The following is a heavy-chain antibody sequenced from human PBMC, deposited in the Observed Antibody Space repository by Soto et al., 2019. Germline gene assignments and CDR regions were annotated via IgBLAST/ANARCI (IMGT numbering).Heavy chain of an antibody. J-gene: IGHJ6*02. CDR2: MDPKSGST. Sequence: QAQLVQSGAEVRKPGASVKVSCKASGYTFTTYDINWVRQAPGQGLEWLGWMDPKSGSTGYAQNVQVRITTTRNISRNTAHMELSSLQSEDTAVYYCARERKFEFWRKGLDVWGQGTTVTVSS. CDR3: ARERKFEFWRKGLDV. V-gene: IGHV1-8*01. D-gene: IGHD3-3*01. CDR1: GYTFTTYD.